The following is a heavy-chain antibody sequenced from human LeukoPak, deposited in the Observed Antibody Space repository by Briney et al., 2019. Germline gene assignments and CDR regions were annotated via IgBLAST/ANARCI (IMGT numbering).Heavy chain of an antibody. CDR2: IYYSGST. V-gene: IGHV4-59*12. J-gene: IGHJ4*02. Sequence: PSETLSLTSTVSGGSISNYYWSWIRQSPVKGLEWIGYIYYSGSTNYKPSLKSRVTISVDTSKNQFSLKLSSVTAADTAVYYCARDGYGLAYWGQGTLVTVSS. D-gene: IGHD5-18*01. CDR3: ARDGYGLAY. CDR1: GGSISNYY.